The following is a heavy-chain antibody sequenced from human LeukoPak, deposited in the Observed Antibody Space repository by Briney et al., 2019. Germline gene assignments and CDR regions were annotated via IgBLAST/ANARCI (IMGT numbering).Heavy chain of an antibody. CDR3: ARDRGLDGYNHFHFDY. CDR2: INPNSGGT. D-gene: IGHD5-24*01. Sequence: ASVKVSXKASGYTFTGYYMHWVRQAPGQGLEWMGWINPNSGGTNYAQKFQGRVTMTRDTSISTAYMELSRLRSDDTAVYYCARDRGLDGYNHFHFDYWGQGTLVTVSS. CDR1: GYTFTGYY. V-gene: IGHV1-2*02. J-gene: IGHJ4*02.